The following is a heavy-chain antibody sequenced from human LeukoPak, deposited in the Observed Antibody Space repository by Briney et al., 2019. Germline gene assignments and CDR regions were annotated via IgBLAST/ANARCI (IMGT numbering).Heavy chain of an antibody. J-gene: IGHJ4*02. Sequence: GGSLRLSCAASGFTFSSYAMHWVRQAPGKGLEWVAVISYDGSNKYYADSVKGRFTISRDNAKNSLYLQMNSLRDEDTAVYYCARDKYYYGSGSYYTLFDYWGQGTLVTVSS. V-gene: IGHV3-30-3*01. CDR1: GFTFSSYA. D-gene: IGHD3-10*01. CDR3: ARDKYYYGSGSYYTLFDY. CDR2: ISYDGSNK.